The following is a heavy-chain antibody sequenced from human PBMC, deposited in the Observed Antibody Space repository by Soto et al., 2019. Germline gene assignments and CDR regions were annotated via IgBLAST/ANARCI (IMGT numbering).Heavy chain of an antibody. CDR1: GGTFSKFG. J-gene: IGHJ5*02. CDR2: IVPTFRTP. D-gene: IGHD5-12*01. V-gene: IGHV1-69*13. CDR3: ARHYVDIVASVTNWFDP. Sequence: SVKVSCKASGGTFSKFGISWVRQVPGQGLERMGGIVPTFRTPNYAQKCQGRVTITADDSSSTAYMELGSLKSEDTAVYYCARHYVDIVASVTNWFDPWGQGTLVTVSS.